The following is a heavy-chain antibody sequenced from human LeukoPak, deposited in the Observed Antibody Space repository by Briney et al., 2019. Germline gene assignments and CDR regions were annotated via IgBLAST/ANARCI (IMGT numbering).Heavy chain of an antibody. J-gene: IGHJ4*02. D-gene: IGHD3-9*01. Sequence: SETLSLTCTVSGGSISSYYWSWIRQPPGKGLEWIGYIYYSGSTNYNPSLKSRVTISVDTSKNQFSLELSSVTAADTAVYYCARGPSDYDILTGYSDPGSLDYWGQGTLVTVSS. CDR2: IYYSGST. CDR3: ARGPSDYDILTGYSDPGSLDY. V-gene: IGHV4-59*01. CDR1: GGSISSYY.